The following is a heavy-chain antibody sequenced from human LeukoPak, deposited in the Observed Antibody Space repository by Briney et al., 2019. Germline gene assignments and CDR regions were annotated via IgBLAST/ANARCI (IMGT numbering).Heavy chain of an antibody. Sequence: GGSLRLSCVASGFTFSSYAMHWVRQAPVKGLEWVAVISYDGSNKYYADAVKGRFIISRDNSKNTLYLQMNSLRAEDTAVYYCARGRGSHASYFDYWGQGTLVTVSS. CDR1: GFTFSSYA. CDR2: ISYDGSNK. J-gene: IGHJ4*02. D-gene: IGHD1-26*01. CDR3: ARGRGSHASYFDY. V-gene: IGHV3-30-3*01.